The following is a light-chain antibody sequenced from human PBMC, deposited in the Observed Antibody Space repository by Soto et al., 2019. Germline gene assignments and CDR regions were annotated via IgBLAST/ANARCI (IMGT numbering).Light chain of an antibody. V-gene: IGKV3-20*01. CDR3: QQYGNSPIT. J-gene: IGKJ5*01. Sequence: EVELTQSPGTLSLSPGERATLSCRASQSVSSSHLAWYQQKRGQAPRLLIYDTSTRATGIPDRFSGSGSGTDFTLTISRLEPEDFAVYYCQQYGNSPITFGQGTRLEIK. CDR2: DTS. CDR1: QSVSSSH.